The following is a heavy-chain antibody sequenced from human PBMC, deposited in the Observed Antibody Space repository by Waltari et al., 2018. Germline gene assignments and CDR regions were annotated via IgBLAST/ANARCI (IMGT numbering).Heavy chain of an antibody. V-gene: IGHV4-38-2*01. CDR3: ARQNHDFWSGVDGYYYYYYMDV. CDR2: IYHSGST. CDR1: GYSISSGSY. Sequence: QVQLQESGPGLVKPSETLSLTCAVSGYSISSGSYWGWTRQPPGKGLEGIGSIYHSGSTYYNPSLKSRVTISVDTSKNQFSLKLSSVTAADTAVYYCARQNHDFWSGVDGYYYYYYMDVWGKGTTVTVSS. D-gene: IGHD3-3*01. J-gene: IGHJ6*03.